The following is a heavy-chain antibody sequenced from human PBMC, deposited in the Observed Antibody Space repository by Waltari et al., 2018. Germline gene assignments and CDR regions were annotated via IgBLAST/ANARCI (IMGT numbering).Heavy chain of an antibody. CDR2: IYYSGST. V-gene: IGHV4-59*01. D-gene: IGHD3-10*01. J-gene: IGHJ6*03. Sequence: QVQLQESGPGLVKPSETLSLTCTVSGGSISSYYWSWIRQPPGKGLEWIGYIYYSGSTNDNPSLKSRVTISVDTSKNQFSLKLSSVTAADTAVYYCARGSELWFGEFYYYYYMDVWGKGTTVTVSS. CDR1: GGSISSYY. CDR3: ARGSELWFGEFYYYYYMDV.